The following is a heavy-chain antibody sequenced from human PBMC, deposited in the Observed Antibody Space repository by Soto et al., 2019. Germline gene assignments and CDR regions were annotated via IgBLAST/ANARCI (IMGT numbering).Heavy chain of an antibody. CDR1: GFTFSSYG. V-gene: IGHV3-30*18. Sequence: QVQLVESGGGVVQPGRSLRLSCAASGFTFSSYGMHWVRQAPGKGLEWVAVISYDGSNKYYADSVKGRFTISRDNSKNTLSLQMNSLRAEDTAVYYCAKYCSGGSCYLDYWGQGTLVTVSS. J-gene: IGHJ4*02. D-gene: IGHD2-15*01. CDR3: AKYCSGGSCYLDY. CDR2: ISYDGSNK.